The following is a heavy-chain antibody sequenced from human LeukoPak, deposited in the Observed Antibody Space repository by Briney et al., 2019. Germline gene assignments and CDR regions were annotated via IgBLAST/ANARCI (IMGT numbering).Heavy chain of an antibody. CDR2: IGWNSGNI. CDR1: GFTFDDYV. V-gene: IGHV3-9*01. J-gene: IGHJ4*02. Sequence: PGRSLRLSCAASGFTFDDYVMHWVRQAPGKGLEWVSGIGWNSGNIGYGDSVKGRFTISRDNAKNSLYLQMNSLRAEDTAVYYCARDYDSTGYNFDYWGQGTLVTVS. D-gene: IGHD3-22*01. CDR3: ARDYDSTGYNFDY.